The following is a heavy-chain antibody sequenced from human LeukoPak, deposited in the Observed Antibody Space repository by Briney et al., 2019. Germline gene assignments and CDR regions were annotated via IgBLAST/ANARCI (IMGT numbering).Heavy chain of an antibody. CDR2: IYPGDSDT. CDR1: GYSFTSYW. Sequence: GESLKISCNGSGYSFTSYWIGWVRHMPGKGLEWMGIIYPGDSDTRYSPSFQGQVTISADKSISTASLQWSSLKASDTAMYYCARLGRVAAAGTSDYWGQGTLVTVSS. D-gene: IGHD6-13*01. J-gene: IGHJ4*02. V-gene: IGHV5-51*01. CDR3: ARLGRVAAAGTSDY.